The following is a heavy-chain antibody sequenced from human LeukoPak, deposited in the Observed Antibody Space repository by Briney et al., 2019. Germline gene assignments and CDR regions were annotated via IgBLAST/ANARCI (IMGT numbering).Heavy chain of an antibody. Sequence: GGSLRLSCAASGFTFSSYEMNWVRQAPGKGLQWVSYISSSGSTTYYADSVKGRFTSSRDNAKISLYLQMNSLRAEDTAVYYCAELGITMIGGVWGKGTTVTISS. D-gene: IGHD3-10*02. CDR2: ISSSGSTT. J-gene: IGHJ6*04. CDR1: GFTFSSYE. CDR3: AELGITMIGGV. V-gene: IGHV3-48*03.